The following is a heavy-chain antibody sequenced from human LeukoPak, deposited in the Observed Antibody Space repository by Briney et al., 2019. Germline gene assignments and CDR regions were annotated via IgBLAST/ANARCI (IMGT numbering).Heavy chain of an antibody. CDR1: GGTFSSYA. Sequence: SVKVSCKASGGTFSSYAISWVRQAPGQGLEWMGGIIPIFGTANYAQKFQGRVTITADESTSTAYKELSSLRSEDTAVYYCAAPTGYCSSTSCYAFDYWGQGTLVTVSS. V-gene: IGHV1-69*13. CDR2: IIPIFGTA. J-gene: IGHJ4*02. CDR3: AAPTGYCSSTSCYAFDY. D-gene: IGHD2-2*01.